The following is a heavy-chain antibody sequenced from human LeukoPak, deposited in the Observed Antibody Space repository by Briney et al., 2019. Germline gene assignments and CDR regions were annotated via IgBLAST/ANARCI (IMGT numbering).Heavy chain of an antibody. J-gene: IGHJ4*02. CDR2: TKSKTDGGTT. D-gene: IGHD3-10*01. CDR3: TTGGHGEYHFDY. CDR1: GFTFNNFA. Sequence: GSLRLSCAASGFTFNNFAMSWVRQAPGKGLEWVGRTKSKTDGGTTDYAAPVKGRFTISRDDSKDTLYLQMNSLKTEDTAVYYCTTGGHGEYHFDYWGQRTLVTVSS. V-gene: IGHV3-15*01.